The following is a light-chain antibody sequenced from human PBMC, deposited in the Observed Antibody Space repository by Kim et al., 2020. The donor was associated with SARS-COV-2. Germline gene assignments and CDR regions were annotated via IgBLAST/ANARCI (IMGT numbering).Light chain of an antibody. CDR1: QTVSSSY. V-gene: IGKV3-20*01. CDR3: QQYGSSPLT. J-gene: IGKJ4*01. CDR2: GAS. Sequence: EIVLTQSPGTLSLSPGERATLSCRASQTVSSSYLAWYQQKPGQAPRLLIYGASSRTTGIPDRFSGSGSGTDFTLTISRLEPEYFAVYCCQQYGSSPLTFGGGTKVDIK.